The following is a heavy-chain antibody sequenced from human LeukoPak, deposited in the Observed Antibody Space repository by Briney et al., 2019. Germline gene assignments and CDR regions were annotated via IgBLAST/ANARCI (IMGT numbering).Heavy chain of an antibody. CDR3: AWGKYSYGTAYYYYYYMDV. D-gene: IGHD5-18*01. CDR2: MNPNSGNR. CDR1: GHTFTSHD. V-gene: IGHV1-8*01. J-gene: IGHJ6*03. Sequence: ASVKVSCKASGHTFTSHDINWVRQATGQGLEWMAWMNPNSGNRGYAPKFQDRVTMTRNTSISTAYMELSSLRSEDSAVYYCAWGKYSYGTAYYYYYYMDVWGKGTTVTVSS.